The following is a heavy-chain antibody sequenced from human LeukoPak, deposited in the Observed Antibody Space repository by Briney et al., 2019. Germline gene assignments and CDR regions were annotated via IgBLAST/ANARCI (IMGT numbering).Heavy chain of an antibody. CDR3: ARDRATYYYDSSGYPDY. D-gene: IGHD3-22*01. J-gene: IGHJ4*02. Sequence: ASVKVSCKASGYTFTGYYMHWVRQAPGQGLEWMGWINPNNGNTNYAQKLQGRVTMTTDTSTSTAYMELRGLRSDDTAVYYCARDRATYYYDSSGYPDYWGQGTLVTVSS. CDR2: INPNNGNT. V-gene: IGHV1-18*04. CDR1: GYTFTGYY.